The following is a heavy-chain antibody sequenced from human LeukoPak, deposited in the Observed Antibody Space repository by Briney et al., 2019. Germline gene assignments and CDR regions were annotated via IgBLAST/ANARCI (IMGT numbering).Heavy chain of an antibody. D-gene: IGHD3-22*01. CDR3: ARASYYYDTTGLGAVDI. CDR1: GFTFSNYW. Sequence: GGSLRLSCTASGFTFSNYWMTWVRQAPGKGLEWVASIKQDGSEKQYVGSVRGRFTISRDDAKNSLFLQMNSLRTEDTALYYCARASYYYDTTGLGAVDIWGQGTMVTVSS. J-gene: IGHJ3*02. V-gene: IGHV3-7*03. CDR2: IKQDGSEK.